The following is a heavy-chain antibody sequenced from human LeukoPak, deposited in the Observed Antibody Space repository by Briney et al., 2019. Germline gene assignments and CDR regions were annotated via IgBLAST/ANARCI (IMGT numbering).Heavy chain of an antibody. J-gene: IGHJ4*02. V-gene: IGHV1-69*13. D-gene: IGHD1-26*01. CDR3: AIVVWDYYFDY. CDR2: IIPIFGTP. CDR1: GGTFSSYT. Sequence: SVKVSCKASGGTFSSYTIIWVRQAPGQGLEWMGGIIPIFGTPNYAQKFQGRVTITADESTSTAYMELRSLRSEDTAVYYYAIVVWDYYFDYWGQGTLVTVSS.